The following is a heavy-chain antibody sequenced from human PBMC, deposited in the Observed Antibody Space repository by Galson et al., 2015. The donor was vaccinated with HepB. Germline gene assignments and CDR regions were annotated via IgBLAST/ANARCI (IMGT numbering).Heavy chain of an antibody. CDR2: IYPDDSET. V-gene: IGHV5-51*01. D-gene: IGHD3-10*01. J-gene: IGHJ4*02. CDR1: GYNFSRNW. CDR3: VRGSYGDY. Sequence: QSGAEVKKPGESLKISCKASGYNFSRNWIAWVRQKPGKGLEWMAIIYPDDSETKYSPSFQGQDTISVDRSITTAYLQWSSVKASDTAIYYCVRGSYGDYWGQGTLVTVSS.